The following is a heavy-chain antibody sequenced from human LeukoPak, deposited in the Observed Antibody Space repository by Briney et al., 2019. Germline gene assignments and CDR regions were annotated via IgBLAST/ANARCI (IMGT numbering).Heavy chain of an antibody. CDR3: AKVRGAVAITFLDY. J-gene: IGHJ4*02. V-gene: IGHV3-11*05. Sequence: GGSLRLSCAASVFTFSDYYMSWIRQAPAQGLEWLSYISSSSTYTNYADSVKGRFSISRDNAKNSVYLQMNSLRAEDTAVYYCAKVRGAVAITFLDYWGQGTLVTVSS. CDR1: VFTFSDYY. CDR2: ISSSSTYT. D-gene: IGHD3-22*01.